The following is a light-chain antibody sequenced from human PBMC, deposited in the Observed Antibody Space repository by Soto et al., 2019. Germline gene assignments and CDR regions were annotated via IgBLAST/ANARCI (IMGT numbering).Light chain of an antibody. V-gene: IGKV1-33*01. CDR1: QDIINH. CDR2: GAS. CDR3: QQYVQALT. Sequence: DIQMTQSPSSLSASVGDRVIITCQASQDIINHLNWYQQKLGKAPKLLISGASSLEAGVPSRFSGSGSGTDFTLTISSLEPEVIATCYCQQYVQALTFGGGTEVEI. J-gene: IGKJ4*01.